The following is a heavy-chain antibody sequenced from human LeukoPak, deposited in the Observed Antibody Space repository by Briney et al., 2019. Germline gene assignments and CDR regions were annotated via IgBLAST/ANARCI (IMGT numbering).Heavy chain of an antibody. J-gene: IGHJ1*01. Sequence: SVKVSCKASGGTFSSYAISWVRQAPGQGLEWMGRIIPILGIANYAQKFQGRVTITADKSTSTAYMELSSLRSEDTAVYYCARQTLLPSGVTQHQVDFQHWGQGTLVTVSS. D-gene: IGHD4-23*01. V-gene: IGHV1-69*04. CDR3: ARQTLLPSGVTQHQVDFQH. CDR2: IIPILGIA. CDR1: GGTFSSYA.